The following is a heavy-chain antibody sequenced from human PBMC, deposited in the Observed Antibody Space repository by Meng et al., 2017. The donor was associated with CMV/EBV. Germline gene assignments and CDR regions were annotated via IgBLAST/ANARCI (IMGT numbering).Heavy chain of an antibody. Sequence: GESLKISCAASGFTFSSYAMHWVRQAPGKGLEWVAVISYDGSNKYYADSVKGRFTISRDNSKNTLYLQMNSLRAEDTAVYYCARDPEQLGGGYGMDVWGQGTTVTVSS. CDR1: GFTFSSYA. J-gene: IGHJ6*02. D-gene: IGHD6-6*01. V-gene: IGHV3-30*04. CDR3: ARDPEQLGGGYGMDV. CDR2: ISYDGSNK.